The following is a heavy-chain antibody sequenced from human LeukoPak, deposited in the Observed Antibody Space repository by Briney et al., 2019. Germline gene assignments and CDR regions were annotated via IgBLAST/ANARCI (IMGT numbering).Heavy chain of an antibody. CDR2: ISYDGSNK. V-gene: IGHV3-30-3*01. Sequence: PGGSLRLSCAASGFTFSSYAMHWVRQAPGKGLEWVAVISYDGSNKYYADSVKGRFTISRDNSKNTLYLQMNSLRAEDTAVYYCARLPGYWGQGTLVTVSS. CDR1: GFTFSSYA. CDR3: ARLPGY. J-gene: IGHJ4*02.